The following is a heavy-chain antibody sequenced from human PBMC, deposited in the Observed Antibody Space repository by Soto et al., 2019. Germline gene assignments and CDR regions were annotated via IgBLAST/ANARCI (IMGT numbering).Heavy chain of an antibody. CDR3: AKLRGSSSSPDY. V-gene: IGHV3-23*01. CDR1: GFTFSSYA. Sequence: VGSLRLSCAASGFTFSSYAMSWVRQAPGKGLEWVSAISGSGGSTYYADSVKGRFTISRDNSKNTLYLQMNSLRAEDTAVYYCAKLRGSSSSPDYWGQGTLVTVSS. D-gene: IGHD6-6*01. J-gene: IGHJ4*02. CDR2: ISGSGGST.